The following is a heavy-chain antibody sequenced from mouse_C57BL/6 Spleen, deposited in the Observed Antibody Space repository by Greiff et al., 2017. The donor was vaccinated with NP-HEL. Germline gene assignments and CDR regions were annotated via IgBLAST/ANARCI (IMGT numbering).Heavy chain of an antibody. D-gene: IGHD1-1*02. Sequence: EVKLVESGAELVRPGASVKLSCTASGFNIKDDYMHWVKQRPEQGLEWIGWIDPENGDTEYASKFQGKATITADTSSNTAYLQLSSLTSEDTAVYYCTIPRLWRFAYWGQGTLVTVSA. CDR1: GFNIKDDY. CDR2: IDPENGDT. CDR3: TIPRLWRFAY. V-gene: IGHV14-4*01. J-gene: IGHJ3*01.